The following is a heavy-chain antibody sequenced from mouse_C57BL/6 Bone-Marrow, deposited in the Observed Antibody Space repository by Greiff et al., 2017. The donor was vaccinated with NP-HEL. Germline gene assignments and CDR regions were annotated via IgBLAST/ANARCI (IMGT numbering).Heavy chain of an antibody. J-gene: IGHJ4*01. V-gene: IGHV1-54*01. CDR1: GYAFTNYL. CDR3: ARLLRWNAMDY. Sequence: VQRVESGAELVRPGTSVKVSCKASGYAFTNYLIEWVKQRPGQGLEWIGVINPGSGGTNYNEKFKGKATLTADKSSSTAYMQLSSLTSEDSAVYFCARLLRWNAMDYWGQGTSVTVSS. D-gene: IGHD1-1*01. CDR2: INPGSGGT.